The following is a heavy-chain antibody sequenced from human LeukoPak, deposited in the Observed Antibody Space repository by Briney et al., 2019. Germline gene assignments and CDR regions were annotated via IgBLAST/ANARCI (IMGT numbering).Heavy chain of an antibody. CDR3: ATDFLGIDP. D-gene: IGHD2/OR15-2a*01. CDR1: ESTLTELS. CDR2: FDPEDGEA. J-gene: IGHJ5*02. Sequence: GASVKVSCKVSESTLTELSMHWVRQGPGEGLEWMGGFDPEDGEAIYAQKFQGRVTMTEDTSTDTVYMELSSLRSEDTAMYYCATDFLGIDPWGQGTLVTVSS. V-gene: IGHV1-24*01.